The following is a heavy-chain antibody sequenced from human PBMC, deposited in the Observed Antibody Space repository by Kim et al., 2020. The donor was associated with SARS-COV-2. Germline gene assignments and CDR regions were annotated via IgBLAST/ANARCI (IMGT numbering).Heavy chain of an antibody. D-gene: IGHD2-8*01. CDR1: GGSISSGSYY. CDR3: ARSADIVLMVYNYGMDV. V-gene: IGHV4-61*02. CDR2: IYTSGST. Sequence: SETLSLTCTVSGGSISSGSYYWSWIRQPAGKGLEWIGRIYTSGSTNYNPSLKSRVTISVDTSKNQFSLKLSSVTAADTAVYYCARSADIVLMVYNYGMDVWGQGTTVTVSS. J-gene: IGHJ6*02.